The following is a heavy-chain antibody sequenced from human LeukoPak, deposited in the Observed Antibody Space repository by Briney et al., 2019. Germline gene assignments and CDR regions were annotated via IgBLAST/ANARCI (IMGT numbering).Heavy chain of an antibody. CDR2: INHSGST. J-gene: IGHJ4*02. CDR1: GGSFSGYY. CDR3: ARETWLVRPALFDY. D-gene: IGHD6-19*01. Sequence: SETLSLTCAVYGGSFSGYYWSWIRQPPGKGLEWIGEINHSGSTNYNPSLKSRVTISVDTSKNQFSLKLSSVTAADTAVYYCARETWLVRPALFDYWGQGTLVTVSS. V-gene: IGHV4-34*01.